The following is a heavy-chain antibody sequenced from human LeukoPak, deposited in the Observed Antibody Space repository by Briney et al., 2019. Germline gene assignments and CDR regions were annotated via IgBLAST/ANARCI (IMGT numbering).Heavy chain of an antibody. CDR3: ARRYSGSWYFDY. Sequence: PSETLSLTCTVSGGSISSYYWNWIRQPPGKGLEWIWDIYYSGSTHYNPSLKSRATISVDMSKNQFSLRLSSATDADTAVYYCARRYSGSWYFDYWGQGALVTVSS. J-gene: IGHJ4*02. CDR1: GGSISSYY. CDR2: IYYSGST. D-gene: IGHD1-26*01. V-gene: IGHV4-59*01.